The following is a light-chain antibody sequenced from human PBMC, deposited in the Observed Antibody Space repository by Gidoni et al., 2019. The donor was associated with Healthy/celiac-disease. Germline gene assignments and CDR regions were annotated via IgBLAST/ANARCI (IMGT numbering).Light chain of an antibody. Sequence: QSALTQPPSASGSPGQSVTNSCTGTSSDVGGYNYVSWYQQHPGKAPKLMIYEVSKRPSGVPDRFSGSKSGNTASLTVSGLQAEDEADYYCSSYAGSLRVVFGGGTKLTVL. CDR2: EVS. CDR3: SSYAGSLRVV. CDR1: SSDVGGYNY. V-gene: IGLV2-8*01. J-gene: IGLJ2*01.